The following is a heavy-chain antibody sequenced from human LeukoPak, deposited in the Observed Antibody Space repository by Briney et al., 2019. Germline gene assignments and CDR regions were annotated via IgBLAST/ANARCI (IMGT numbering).Heavy chain of an antibody. CDR3: VRDGNMDV. V-gene: IGHV1-2*02. J-gene: IGHJ6*02. CDR1: GYTFTGYY. Sequence: ASVKVSCKASGYTFTGYYMHWVRQAPGQGLEWMGWINPNSGDTNYAQKFQGRVTMTRDTSISTAYMEVSSLRSADTAVYYCVRDGNMDVWGQGTTVTVSS. CDR2: INPNSGDT.